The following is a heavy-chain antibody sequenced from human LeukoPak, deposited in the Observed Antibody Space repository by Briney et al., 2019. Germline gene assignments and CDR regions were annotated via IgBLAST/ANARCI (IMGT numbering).Heavy chain of an antibody. D-gene: IGHD3-10*01. CDR3: ARNVAGGLDY. CDR1: GYTFTSYY. V-gene: IGHV1-46*01. Sequence: ASVKVSCKASGYTFTSYYMNWVRQAPGQGLEWMGMINPTGGSTSYAQKFQGRVTMTRDTSTSTVYMELSSLRSEDTAVYYCARNVAGGLDYWGQGTLVTVS. CDR2: INPTGGST. J-gene: IGHJ4*02.